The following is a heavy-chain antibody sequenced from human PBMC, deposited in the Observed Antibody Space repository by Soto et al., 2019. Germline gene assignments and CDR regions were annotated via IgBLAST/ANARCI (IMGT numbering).Heavy chain of an antibody. J-gene: IGHJ4*02. CDR3: ARLRLTGYFDY. V-gene: IGHV4-30-2*01. CDR2: IYHSGST. Sequence: PSETLSLTCAVSGGSISSGGYSWSWIRQPPGKGLEWIGYIYHSGSTYYNPSLKSRVTISVDRSKNQFSLKLSSVTAADTAVYYCARLRLTGYFDYWGQGTLVTVSS. CDR1: GGSISSGGYS.